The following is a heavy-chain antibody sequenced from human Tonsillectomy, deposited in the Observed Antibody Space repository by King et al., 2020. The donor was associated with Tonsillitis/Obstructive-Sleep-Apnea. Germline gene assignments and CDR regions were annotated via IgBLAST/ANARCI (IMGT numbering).Heavy chain of an antibody. V-gene: IGHV3-20*04. CDR1: GSTFHDHG. Sequence: VQLVESGGGVVRPGGSLRLSCAASGSTFHDHGMNWFRQSPGNGLEWVSGRNWNGFSTGYVDSVKGRFTISRDNAKNSLSLQMNSLRAEDTALYYCVRDYSYIAFDIWGQGTVVTVSS. J-gene: IGHJ3*02. CDR3: VRDYSYIAFDI. CDR2: RNWNGFST. D-gene: IGHD5-18*01.